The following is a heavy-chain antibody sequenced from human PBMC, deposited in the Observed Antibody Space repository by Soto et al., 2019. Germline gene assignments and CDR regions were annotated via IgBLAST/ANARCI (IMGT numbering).Heavy chain of an antibody. D-gene: IGHD3-3*01. CDR1: GYTFTSYD. CDR2: MNPNSGNT. V-gene: IGHV1-8*01. J-gene: IGHJ6*03. CDR3: ARAIITIFGVDDDYMDV. Sequence: ASVKVSCKASGYTFTSYDINWVRQATGQGLEWMGWMNPNSGNTGYAQKFQGRVTMTRNTSISTAYMELSSLRSEDTAVYYCARAIITIFGVDDDYMDVWGKGTTVTVSS.